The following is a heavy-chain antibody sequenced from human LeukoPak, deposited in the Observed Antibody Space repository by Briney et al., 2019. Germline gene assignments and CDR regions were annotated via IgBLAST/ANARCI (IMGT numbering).Heavy chain of an antibody. D-gene: IGHD6-19*01. CDR2: ISYDGSNK. V-gene: IGHV3-30-3*01. CDR3: ARGTPSSSGWLYYGMDV. CDR1: GFTFSSYA. J-gene: IGHJ6*02. Sequence: GRSLRLSCAVSGFTFSSYAMHWVRQAPGKGLEWVAVISYDGSNKFYADSVKGRFTISRDNSKNTLYLQMNSLRAEDTAVYYCARGTPSSSGWLYYGMDVWGQGTTVTVSS.